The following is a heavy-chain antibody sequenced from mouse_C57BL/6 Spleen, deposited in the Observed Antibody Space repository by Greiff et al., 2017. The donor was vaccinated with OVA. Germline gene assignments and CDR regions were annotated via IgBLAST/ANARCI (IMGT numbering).Heavy chain of an antibody. V-gene: IGHV5-9*01. Sequence: EVMLVESGGGLVKPGGSLTLSCAASGFTFSSYTMSWVRQTPEKRLEWVATISGGGGNTYYPDSVKGRFTISRDNAKNTLYLQMSSLRSEDTALYYCASQSPHYYGSSYFDYWGQGTTLTVSS. D-gene: IGHD1-1*01. CDR1: GFTFSSYT. J-gene: IGHJ2*01. CDR2: ISGGGGNT. CDR3: ASQSPHYYGSSYFDY.